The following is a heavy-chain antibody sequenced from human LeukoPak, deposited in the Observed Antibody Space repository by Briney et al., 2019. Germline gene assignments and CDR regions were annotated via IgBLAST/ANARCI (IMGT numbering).Heavy chain of an antibody. CDR3: ARNGEFYYYYGMDV. J-gene: IGHJ6*02. CDR1: Y. D-gene: IGHD3-10*01. V-gene: IGHV3-53*01. CDR2: IYSGGST. Sequence: YXXWVRQAPGKGLEWVSVIYSGGSTYYADSVKGRFTISRDNSKNTLYLQMNSLRAEDTAVYYCARNGEFYYYYGMDVWGQGTTVTVSS.